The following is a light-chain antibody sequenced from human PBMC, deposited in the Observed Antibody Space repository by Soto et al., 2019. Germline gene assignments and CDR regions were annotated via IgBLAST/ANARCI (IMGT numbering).Light chain of an antibody. CDR2: DAS. Sequence: DIQMTQSPSSLSASVGDRITTTCQASQDISNRLNWYHQKPGKAPNLLIYDASNLAAGVPSGFSGSGSGTHFTFTITSLQPEDIGTYYCQNCFTVPYTFGQGTKVDIK. CDR3: QNCFTVPYT. J-gene: IGKJ2*01. V-gene: IGKV1-33*01. CDR1: QDISNR.